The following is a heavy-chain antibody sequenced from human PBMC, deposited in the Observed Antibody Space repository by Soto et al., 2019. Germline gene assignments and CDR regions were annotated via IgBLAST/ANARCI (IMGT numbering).Heavy chain of an antibody. CDR1: GYTFTGHY. CDR2: IAPESGAT. D-gene: IGHD5-12*01. J-gene: IGHJ4*02. Sequence: QVQLVQSGAEVKKPGASVKVSCKASGYTFTGHYIHWVRQAPEQGPEWMGEIAPESGATRYAQKFQGRVTMTRDMSITTVYMELNNLRPDDTAVYYCGRGRSGQIVVFYWGQGTPVTVSS. V-gene: IGHV1-2*02. CDR3: GRGRSGQIVVFY.